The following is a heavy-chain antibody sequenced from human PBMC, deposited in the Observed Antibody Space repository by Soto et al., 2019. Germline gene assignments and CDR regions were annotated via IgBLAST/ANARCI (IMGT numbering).Heavy chain of an antibody. CDR1: GYTFTSYY. Sequence: ASVKVSCKASGYTFTSYYMHWVRQAPGQGLEWMGIINPSGGSTSYAQKFQGRVTMTRDTSTSTVHMELSSLRSEDTAVYFCARDLGFDILTGYSYYYYYAMDVWGQGTTVTVSS. CDR2: INPSGGST. V-gene: IGHV1-46*01. J-gene: IGHJ6*02. D-gene: IGHD3-9*01. CDR3: ARDLGFDILTGYSYYYYYAMDV.